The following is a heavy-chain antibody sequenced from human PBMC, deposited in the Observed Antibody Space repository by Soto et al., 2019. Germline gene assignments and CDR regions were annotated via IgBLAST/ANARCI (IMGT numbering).Heavy chain of an antibody. CDR2: INGGNGNT. Sequence: ASVKVSCKASGNTVPIYAIHWVRQAPGQRLEWMGWINGGNGNTYYSEHFQGRVPFTMVTSAGPVYIEQGRLTSEDPAVYYCARDHPGFSGSHYIDYFNYWGQGALVTVSS. CDR1: GNTVPIYA. J-gene: IGHJ4*02. CDR3: ARDHPGFSGSHYIDYFNY. V-gene: IGHV1-3*01. D-gene: IGHD1-26*01.